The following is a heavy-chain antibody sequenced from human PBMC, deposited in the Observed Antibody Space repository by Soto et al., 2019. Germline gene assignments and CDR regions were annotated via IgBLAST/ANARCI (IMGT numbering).Heavy chain of an antibody. J-gene: IGHJ4*02. Sequence: ASVKVSCKASGYTFTGYYMHWVRQAPGQGLEWMGWINPNSGGTNYAQKFQGRVTMTRDTSISTAYMELSRLRSDDTAVYYCARTRSGVEVILFDYWGQGTLATVSS. CDR2: INPNSGGT. CDR1: GYTFTGYY. D-gene: IGHD3-22*01. V-gene: IGHV1-2*02. CDR3: ARTRSGVEVILFDY.